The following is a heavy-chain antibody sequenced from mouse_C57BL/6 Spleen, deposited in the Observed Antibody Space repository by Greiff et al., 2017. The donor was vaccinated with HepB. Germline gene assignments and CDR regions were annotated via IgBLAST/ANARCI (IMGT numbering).Heavy chain of an antibody. V-gene: IGHV14-2*01. CDR1: GFNIKDYY. CDR3: ARNRWYYAMDY. D-gene: IGHD2-14*01. CDR2: IDPEDGET. J-gene: IGHJ4*01. Sequence: VQLQQSGAELVKPGASVKLSCTASGFNIKDYYMHWVKQRTEQGLEWIGRIDPEDGETKYAPNFQGKATITADTSSNTADLQLSSLTSEDTAVYYCARNRWYYAMDYWGQGTSVTVSS.